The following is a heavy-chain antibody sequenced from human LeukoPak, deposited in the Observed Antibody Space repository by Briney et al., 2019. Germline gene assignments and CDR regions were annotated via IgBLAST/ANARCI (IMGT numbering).Heavy chain of an antibody. J-gene: IGHJ4*02. V-gene: IGHV4-39*01. CDR1: GASISGSGYY. Sequence: SETLSLTCAVSGASISGSGYYLGWIRQPQGTGLEWIGNIYYTGSTYYNASLQSRVTISIDTSKNQFSLRLNSVTAADTAMYYCVKSGGYGLIDYWGQGTLVTVSS. CDR3: VKSGGYGLIDY. D-gene: IGHD1-26*01. CDR2: IYYTGST.